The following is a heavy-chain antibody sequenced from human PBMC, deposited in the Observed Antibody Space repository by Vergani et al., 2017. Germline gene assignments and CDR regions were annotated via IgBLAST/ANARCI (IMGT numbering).Heavy chain of an antibody. CDR1: GYTFTSYG. J-gene: IGHJ4*02. CDR2: IIPILGIA. CDR3: AGFGVVITGWYYFDY. D-gene: IGHD3-3*01. V-gene: IGHV1-69*04. Sequence: QVQLVQSGAEVKKPGASVKVSCKASGYTFTSYGISWVRQAPGQGLEWMGRIIPILGIANYAQKFQGRVTITADKSTSTAYMELSSLRSEDTAVYYCAGFGVVITGWYYFDYWGQGTLVTVSS.